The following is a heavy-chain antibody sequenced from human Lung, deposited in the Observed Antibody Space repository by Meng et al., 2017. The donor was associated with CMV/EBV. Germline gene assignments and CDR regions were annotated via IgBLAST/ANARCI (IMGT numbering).Heavy chain of an antibody. V-gene: IGHV4-30-4*01. J-gene: IGHJ4*02. CDR2: VHFSGSS. D-gene: IGHD3-16*02. CDR3: ARAYPSFFFDS. Sequence: CAVSGGSITSGGYYWSWIRQPPGKGLEWIGYVHFSGSSYYTPSPQSRITISVDTSKSQFSLRLNSVTTADTAVYYCARAYPSFFFDSWGQGTLVTVSS. CDR1: GGSITSGGYY.